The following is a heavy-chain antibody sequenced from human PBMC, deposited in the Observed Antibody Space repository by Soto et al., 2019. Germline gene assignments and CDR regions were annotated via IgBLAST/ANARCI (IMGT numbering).Heavy chain of an antibody. CDR3: ARDGSETYGAFDI. D-gene: IGHD1-26*01. V-gene: IGHV3-33*01. CDR1: GFTFSSYG. J-gene: IGHJ3*02. CDR2: IWYDGSNK. Sequence: GGSLRLSCAASGFTFSSYGMHWVRQAPGKGPEWVAVIWYDGSNKYYAGSVKGRFTISRDNSKNTLYLQMNSLRAEDTAVYYCARDGSETYGAFDIWGQGPMVTLSS.